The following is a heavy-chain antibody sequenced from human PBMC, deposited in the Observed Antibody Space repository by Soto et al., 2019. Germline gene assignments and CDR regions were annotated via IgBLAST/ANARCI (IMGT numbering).Heavy chain of an antibody. D-gene: IGHD5-18*01. CDR2: ISAYNGNT. Sequence: GASVKVSCKASGYTFTSYGISWVRQAPGQGLEWMGWISAYNGNTNYAQKLQGRVTMTTDTSTSTAYMELRSLRSDDTAVYYCARCHSYGYGGYYYGMDVWGQGTTVTVSS. V-gene: IGHV1-18*01. J-gene: IGHJ6*02. CDR3: ARCHSYGYGGYYYGMDV. CDR1: GYTFTSYG.